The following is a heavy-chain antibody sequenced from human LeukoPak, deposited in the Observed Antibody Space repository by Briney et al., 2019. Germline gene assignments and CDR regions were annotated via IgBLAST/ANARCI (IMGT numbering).Heavy chain of an antibody. D-gene: IGHD4-23*01. J-gene: IGHJ4*02. Sequence: PGGSLRLSCAVSGFTFSSYWMHWVRQVPGKGLVWVARIKGDGRSTTYADSVRGRFTISRDNAKNTLSLQMNGLRAEDMGVYYCATDPDYGGYSFFDNWGRGTLVTVSS. CDR1: GFTFSSYW. V-gene: IGHV3-74*01. CDR2: IKGDGRST. CDR3: ATDPDYGGYSFFDN.